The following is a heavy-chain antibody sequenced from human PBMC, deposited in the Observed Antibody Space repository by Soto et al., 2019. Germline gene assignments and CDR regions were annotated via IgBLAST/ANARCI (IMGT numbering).Heavy chain of an antibody. CDR3: ARGPYTRYYYDSSGYYVTNFDY. V-gene: IGHV4-61*01. Sequence: SETLSLTCTVSGGSVISGSYYWIWIRQPPGKGLEWIGYIYYSGSTNYNPSLKSRVTISVDTSKNQFSLKLSPVTAADTAVYYCARGPYTRYYYDSSGYYVTNFDYWGQGTLVTVSS. CDR1: GGSVISGSYY. D-gene: IGHD3-22*01. CDR2: IYYSGST. J-gene: IGHJ4*02.